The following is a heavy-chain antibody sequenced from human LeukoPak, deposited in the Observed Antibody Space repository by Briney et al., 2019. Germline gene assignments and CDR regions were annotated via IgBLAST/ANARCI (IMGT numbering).Heavy chain of an antibody. J-gene: IGHJ4*02. D-gene: IGHD6-13*01. V-gene: IGHV3-7*01. CDR3: ARGYSTNWYMYYFDY. Sequence: PGGSLRLSCAASGFTFSNFWMSWVRQAPGKGLEWVANIKQDGSEKYYVDSVKGRFTISRDTAKNSLYLQMNSLRAEDTAVYYCARGYSTNWYMYYFDYWGQGTLVTVSS. CDR1: GFTFSNFW. CDR2: IKQDGSEK.